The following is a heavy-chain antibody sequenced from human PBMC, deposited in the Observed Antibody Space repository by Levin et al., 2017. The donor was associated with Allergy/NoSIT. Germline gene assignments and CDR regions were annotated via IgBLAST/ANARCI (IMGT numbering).Heavy chain of an antibody. Sequence: PGGSLRLSCAVSGFIFDQYWMSWVRQAPGRGLEWLADIKEDATKQYYADSVKGRFTISRNNAYKSVYLHMNSLRVEDTAVYYCARDVGSGDNNWYFDLWGRGTLVTVSS. D-gene: IGHD3-10*01. CDR1: GFIFDQYW. V-gene: IGHV3-7*04. CDR2: IKEDATKQ. CDR3: ARDVGSGDNNWYFDL. J-gene: IGHJ2*01.